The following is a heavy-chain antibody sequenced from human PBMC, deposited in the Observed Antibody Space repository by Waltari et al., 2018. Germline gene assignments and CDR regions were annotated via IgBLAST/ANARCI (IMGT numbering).Heavy chain of an antibody. D-gene: IGHD3-10*01. J-gene: IGHJ4*02. CDR2: IIPIFGTA. V-gene: IGHV1-69*01. CDR1: GYTFTSYD. Sequence: QVQLVQSGAEVKKPGASVKVSCKASGYTFTSYDINWVRQATGQGLEWMGGIIPIFGTANYAQKFQGRVTITADESTSTAYMELSSLRSEDTAVYYCARGLGARDYFDYWGQGTLVTVSS. CDR3: ARGLGARDYFDY.